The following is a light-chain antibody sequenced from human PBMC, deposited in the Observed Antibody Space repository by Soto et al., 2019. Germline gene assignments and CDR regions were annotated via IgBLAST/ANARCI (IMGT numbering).Light chain of an antibody. J-gene: IGKJ1*01. CDR1: QSISSW. Sequence: DIRMTQSPSTLSASVGDRVTITCRASQSISSWLAWYQQKPGRAPTLLIYKASNEESGVPSRFSGSGSGTEFTLTINSLQPDDFATYYCQQYCEYSETFGQGTKVDI. CDR3: QQYCEYSET. V-gene: IGKV1-5*03. CDR2: KAS.